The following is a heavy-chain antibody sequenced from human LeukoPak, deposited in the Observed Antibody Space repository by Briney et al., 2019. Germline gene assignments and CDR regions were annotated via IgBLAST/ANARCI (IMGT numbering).Heavy chain of an antibody. CDR2: VSSSGTT. J-gene: IGHJ6*03. V-gene: IGHV4-61*02. Sequence: SETLSLTCTVSGGSISSGTYYWTWIRQPAGKGLEWIGRVSSSGTTNYNPYNPSLKSRVTISVDTSKNLFSLELSSVTAADTAVYYCARGDYYYYMDVWGTGTTVTVSS. CDR1: GGSISSGTYY. CDR3: ARGDYYYYMDV.